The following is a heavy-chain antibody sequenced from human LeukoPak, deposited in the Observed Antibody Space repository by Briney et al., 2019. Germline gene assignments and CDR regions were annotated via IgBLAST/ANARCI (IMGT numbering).Heavy chain of an antibody. CDR1: GYTLTELS. CDR2: FDPEDGET. Sequence: ASVKVSCKVSGYTLTELSMHWVRQAPGKGLEWMGGFDPEDGETTYAQKFQGRVTMTEDTSTDTAYMELSSLRSEDTAVYYCARGPYSSSWYENWFDPWGQGTLVTVSS. V-gene: IGHV1-24*01. D-gene: IGHD6-13*01. J-gene: IGHJ5*02. CDR3: ARGPYSSSWYENWFDP.